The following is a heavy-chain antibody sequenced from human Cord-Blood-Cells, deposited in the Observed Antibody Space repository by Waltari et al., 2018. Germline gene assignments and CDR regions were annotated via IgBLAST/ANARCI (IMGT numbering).Heavy chain of an antibody. CDR1: GFTFSSYG. V-gene: IGHV3-30*18. CDR2: ISDDGSNK. D-gene: IGHD2-2*01. J-gene: IGHJ4*02. CDR3: AKGTVVPAGRLDY. Sequence: QVQLVESGGGVVQPGRSLRLSCAASGFTFSSYGMHWVRQAPGKGLEWVAVISDDGSNKYYADSVKGRFTISRDNSKNTLYLQMNSLRAEDTAVYYCAKGTVVPAGRLDYWGQGTLVTVSS.